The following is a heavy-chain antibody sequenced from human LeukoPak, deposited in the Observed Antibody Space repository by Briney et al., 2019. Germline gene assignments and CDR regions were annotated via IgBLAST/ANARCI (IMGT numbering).Heavy chain of an antibody. D-gene: IGHD3-10*01. J-gene: IGHJ4*02. Sequence: GGSVRLSCAASGFTFSSYWMYGVRQAPGKGLVWVSLINSDGRSTNYADSVKGRFTISRDNAKNTLYLKMNSLRGEDTAVYYCTREITLTRGGPSDYWGQGTLVTVSA. CDR2: INSDGRST. V-gene: IGHV3-74*01. CDR3: TREITLTRGGPSDY. CDR1: GFTFSSYW.